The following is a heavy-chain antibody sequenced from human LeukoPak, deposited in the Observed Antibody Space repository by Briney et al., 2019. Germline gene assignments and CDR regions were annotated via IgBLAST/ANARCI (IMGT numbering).Heavy chain of an antibody. J-gene: IGHJ4*02. Sequence: SSGTLSLTCTVSGGSISSYYWSWIRQPAGKGLEWIGRIYTSGSTNYNPSLKSRVTMSVDTSKNQFSLKLSSVTAADTAVYYCARDLASSGYLDWGQGTLVTVSS. D-gene: IGHD3-22*01. V-gene: IGHV4-4*07. CDR3: ARDLASSGYLD. CDR2: IYTSGST. CDR1: GGSISSYY.